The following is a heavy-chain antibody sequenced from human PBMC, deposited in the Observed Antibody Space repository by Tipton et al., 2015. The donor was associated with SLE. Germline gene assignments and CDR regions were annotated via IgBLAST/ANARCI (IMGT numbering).Heavy chain of an antibody. Sequence: QLVQSGGEVKKPGASVKVSCKASGYTFTTYNIVWVRQTPGQGLEWVGWISADNGNTNYKQNFQGRVTMTTDTSTSTAYMELSSLRSEDTAVYYCARESGYGTPGWQYYSNTDVWGQGTTVTVSS. D-gene: IGHD5-18*01. CDR1: GYTFTTYN. J-gene: IGHJ6*02. V-gene: IGHV1-18*01. CDR3: ARESGYGTPGWQYYSNTDV. CDR2: ISADNGNT.